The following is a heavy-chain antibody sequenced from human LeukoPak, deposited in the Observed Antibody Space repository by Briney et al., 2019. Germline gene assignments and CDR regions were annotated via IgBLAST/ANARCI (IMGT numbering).Heavy chain of an antibody. J-gene: IGHJ5*02. Sequence: PSETLSLTCAVYGGSFSGYYWSWIRQPPGKGLEWIGEINHSGSTNYNPSLKSRVTISADTSKNQFSLKLSSVTAADTAVYYCARGRLIVVVPAATINWFDPWGQGTLVTVSS. V-gene: IGHV4-34*01. CDR2: INHSGST. D-gene: IGHD2-2*01. CDR3: ARGRLIVVVPAATINWFDP. CDR1: GGSFSGYY.